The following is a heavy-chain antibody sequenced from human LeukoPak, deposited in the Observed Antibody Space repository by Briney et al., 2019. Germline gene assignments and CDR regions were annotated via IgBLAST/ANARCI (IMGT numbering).Heavy chain of an antibody. CDR2: IYYSGST. CDR3: ARVTGYVIEDYFDY. J-gene: IGHJ4*02. CDR1: GGSISSYY. V-gene: IGHV4-59*01. D-gene: IGHD3-22*01. Sequence: TSETLSLTCTVSGGSISSYYWSWIRQPPGKGLEWIGYIYYSGSTNYNPSLKSRVTISVDTSENQFSLKLRSVTAADTAVYYCARVTGYVIEDYFDYWGQGTLVTVSS.